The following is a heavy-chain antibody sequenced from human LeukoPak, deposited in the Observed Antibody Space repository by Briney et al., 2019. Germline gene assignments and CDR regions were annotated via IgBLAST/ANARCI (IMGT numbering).Heavy chain of an antibody. D-gene: IGHD2-2*01. CDR1: GFTFSGST. CDR3: SRNTEDIVELPDSGHDAFDI. J-gene: IGHJ3*02. Sequence: GGSLRLSCAASGFTFSGSTLHWVRQASGKGLEWVGRIRSKANTYATTYAASVKGRFTISRDDSKNTAYLQMHSLKTEDTAVYYCSRNTEDIVELPDSGHDAFDIWGQGTMATVSS. CDR2: IRSKANTYAT. V-gene: IGHV3-73*01.